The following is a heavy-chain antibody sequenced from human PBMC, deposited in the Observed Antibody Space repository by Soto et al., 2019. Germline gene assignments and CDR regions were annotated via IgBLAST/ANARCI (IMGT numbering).Heavy chain of an antibody. CDR2: ISSSSRYI. CDR1: GFTFSSYS. J-gene: IGHJ6*02. Sequence: EVQRVESGGGLVKPGGSLRLSCAASGFTFSSYSMNWVRQAPGKGLEWVSSISSSSRYIYYADSVKGRFTISRDNAKNSLYLQMNSLRAEDTAVYYCARDGGIVAVYYYYGMDVWGQGTTVTVSS. V-gene: IGHV3-21*01. D-gene: IGHD2-2*01. CDR3: ARDGGIVAVYYYYGMDV.